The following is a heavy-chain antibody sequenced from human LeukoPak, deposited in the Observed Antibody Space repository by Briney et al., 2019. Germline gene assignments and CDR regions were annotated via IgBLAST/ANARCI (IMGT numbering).Heavy chain of an antibody. CDR1: GFTVSSNY. V-gene: IGHV3-66*04. Sequence: PGGSLRLSCAASGFTVSSNYMSWVRQAPGKGLEWVSVIYSGGSTYYADSVKGRFTISRDNSKNTLYLQMNSLRAEDTAVYYCARLTGHSSSWYSLGWFDPWGQGTLVTVSS. J-gene: IGHJ5*02. CDR2: IYSGGST. CDR3: ARLTGHSSSWYSLGWFDP. D-gene: IGHD6-13*01.